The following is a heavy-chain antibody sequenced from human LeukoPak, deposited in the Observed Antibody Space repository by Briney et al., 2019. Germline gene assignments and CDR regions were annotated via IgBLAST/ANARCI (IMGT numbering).Heavy chain of an antibody. D-gene: IGHD2-15*01. J-gene: IGHJ4*02. CDR3: ARDEGSELLLN. V-gene: IGHV1-2*04. Sequence: GASVKVSCKASGYTFTDYYIHWVRQAAGQGLEWMGWINANNGVTNYAQKFRGWVTVTRDTSINTAYMELSRLGADDTAVYYCARDEGSELLLNWGQGALVTVSS. CDR2: INANNGVT. CDR1: GYTFTDYY.